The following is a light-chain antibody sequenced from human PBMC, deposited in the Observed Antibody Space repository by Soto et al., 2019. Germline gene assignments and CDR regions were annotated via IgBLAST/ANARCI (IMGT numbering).Light chain of an antibody. J-gene: IGLJ1*01. Sequence: QSALTQPRSVSGSPGQSVTISCTGTSSDVGRYDYVSWYQQHPGKAPKLIIYEVSGRPSGVPDRFSGSKFGNTASLTISGLQAEDEADYSCCSFAGSYTYVFGTGTKLTVL. CDR1: SSDVGRYDY. CDR2: EVS. CDR3: CSFAGSYTYV. V-gene: IGLV2-11*01.